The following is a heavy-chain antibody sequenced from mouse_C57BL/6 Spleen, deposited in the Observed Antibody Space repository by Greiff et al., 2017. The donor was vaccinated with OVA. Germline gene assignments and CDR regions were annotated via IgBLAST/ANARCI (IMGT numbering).Heavy chain of an antibody. CDR3: TRDGPLGSSSWFAY. D-gene: IGHD1-1*01. CDR2: ISSGGDYI. V-gene: IGHV5-9-1*02. Sequence: EVQLVESGEGLVKPGGSLKLSCAASGFTFSSSAMSLVRQTPEKRLEWVAYISSGGDYIYYAYTVKGRFTISRDNARNTLYLQMSSLKSEDTAMYYCTRDGPLGSSSWFAYWGQGTLVTVSA. J-gene: IGHJ3*01. CDR1: GFTFSSSA.